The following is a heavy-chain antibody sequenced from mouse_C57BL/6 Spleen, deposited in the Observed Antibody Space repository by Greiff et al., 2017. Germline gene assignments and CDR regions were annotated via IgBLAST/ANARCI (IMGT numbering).Heavy chain of an antibody. D-gene: IGHD2-4*01. CDR2: ILPGSGST. CDR3: ARRGDYDYDEEDDYAMDD. J-gene: IGHJ4*01. Sequence: QVQLQQSGAELMKPGASVKLSCKATGYTFTGYWIEWVKQRPGHGLEWIGEILPGSGSTNYNEKFKGKATFTADKSSNADYMLLSSLTTEDSAIYYWARRGDYDYDEEDDYAMDDWGQGTSVTVSS. CDR1: GYTFTGYW. V-gene: IGHV1-9*01.